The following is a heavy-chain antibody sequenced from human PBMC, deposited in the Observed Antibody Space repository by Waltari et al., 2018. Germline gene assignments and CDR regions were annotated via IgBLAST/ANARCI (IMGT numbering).Heavy chain of an antibody. Sequence: QVQLQESGPGLVKPSETLSLTCAVSGYSISSGYYWGWIRQPPGKGLEWIGSIEHSGSTYYNPSLKSRVTISVDTSKNQFSLKLSSVTAADTAVYYCARHEKAGDYFDYWGQGTLVTVSS. J-gene: IGHJ4*02. V-gene: IGHV4-38-2*01. CDR1: GYSISSGYY. D-gene: IGHD6-19*01. CDR3: ARHEKAGDYFDY. CDR2: IEHSGST.